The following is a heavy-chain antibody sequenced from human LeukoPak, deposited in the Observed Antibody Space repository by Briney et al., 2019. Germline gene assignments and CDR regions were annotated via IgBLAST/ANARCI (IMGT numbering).Heavy chain of an antibody. CDR1: GGSISSYY. V-gene: IGHV4-59*12. CDR2: IYYSGST. Sequence: PSETLSLTCTVSGGSISSYYWSWIRQPPGKGLEWIGYIYYSGSTNYNPSLKSRVTISVDTSKNQFSLKLSSVTAADTAVYYCASVDFAVANYYYYYYMDVWGKGTTVTISS. J-gene: IGHJ6*03. D-gene: IGHD3-3*01. CDR3: ASVDFAVANYYYYYYMDV.